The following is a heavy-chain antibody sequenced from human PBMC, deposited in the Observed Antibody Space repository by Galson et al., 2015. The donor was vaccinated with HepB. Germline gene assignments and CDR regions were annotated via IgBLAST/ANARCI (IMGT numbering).Heavy chain of an antibody. CDR2: IYPGDSDT. V-gene: IGHV5-51*01. J-gene: IGHJ4*02. CDR1: GYTFTSYW. CDR3: ARQCRGSCYSDFDY. D-gene: IGHD2-15*01. Sequence: QSGAEVKKPGESLKISCKGSGYTFTSYWIGWVRQMPGKGLEWLGIIYPGDSDTTYSPSFQGQVTISADKSISTPYLHWSSLKASDTALYYCARQCRGSCYSDFDYWGQGTLVTVSS.